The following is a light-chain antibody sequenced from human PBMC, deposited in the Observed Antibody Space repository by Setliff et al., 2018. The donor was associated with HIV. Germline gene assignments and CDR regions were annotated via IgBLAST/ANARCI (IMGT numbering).Light chain of an antibody. Sequence: EIVMTQSPATLSVSLWERATLSCRASQSVSTKLAWYQQKPGQAPRLLIYGASTRATGMPARFSGSGSGTEFTLTISSLQFEDFAVYYCQQYNNWPLTFGGGTKVDIK. CDR3: QQYNNWPLT. V-gene: IGKV3-15*01. CDR1: QSVSTK. CDR2: GAS. J-gene: IGKJ4*01.